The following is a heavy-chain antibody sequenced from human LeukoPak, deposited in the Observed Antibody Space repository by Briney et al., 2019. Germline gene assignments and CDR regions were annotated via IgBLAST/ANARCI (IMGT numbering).Heavy chain of an antibody. Sequence: SETLSLTCTVSGGSITNYYWAWIRQPPGKGLEWIGSIYHSGSTYYNPSLKSRVTISVDTSKNLFSLKLSSVTAADTAVYYCASDRLLWFGELLNAFDIWGQGTMVTVSS. J-gene: IGHJ3*02. CDR3: ASDRLLWFGELLNAFDI. CDR1: GGSITNYY. CDR2: IYHSGST. V-gene: IGHV4-38-2*02. D-gene: IGHD3-10*01.